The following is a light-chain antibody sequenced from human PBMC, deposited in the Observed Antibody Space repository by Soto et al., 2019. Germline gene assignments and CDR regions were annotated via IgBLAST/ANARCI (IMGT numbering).Light chain of an antibody. V-gene: IGLV1-44*01. J-gene: IGLJ2*01. Sequence: QSVLTQPPSASGTPGQRVNISCSGSSSNIGGNSVNWYQRLPGTAPKILMYSDDERPSGVPDRFSGSKSGTSASLAISGLQSEDEADYYCAAWDDNLNGPVFGGGTKLTVL. CDR1: SSNIGGNS. CDR2: SDD. CDR3: AAWDDNLNGPV.